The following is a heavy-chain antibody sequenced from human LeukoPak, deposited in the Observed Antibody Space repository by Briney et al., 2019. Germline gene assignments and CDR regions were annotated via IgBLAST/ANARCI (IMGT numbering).Heavy chain of an antibody. CDR2: INPNSGGA. D-gene: IGHD7-27*01. V-gene: IGHV1-2*02. CDR1: GYTFTGYY. Sequence: ASVKVSCKASGYTFTGYYMHWVRQAPGQGLEWMGWINPNSGGANYAQKFQGRVTMTRDTSISTAYMELSRLRSDDTAVYYCASKTGVVGAFDIWGQGTMVTVSS. CDR3: ASKTGVVGAFDI. J-gene: IGHJ3*02.